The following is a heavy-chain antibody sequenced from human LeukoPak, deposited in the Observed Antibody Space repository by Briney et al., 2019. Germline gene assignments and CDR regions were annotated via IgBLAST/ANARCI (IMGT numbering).Heavy chain of an antibody. V-gene: IGHV1-3*01. Sequence: ASVKVSCKASGYTFTSYAMHWVRQAPGQRLEWMGWINAGNGNTKYSQKFQGRVTITRDTSASTAYMELSSLRSEDTAVYYCARATSGSLAIDYWGQGTLVTVSS. CDR1: GYTFTSYA. J-gene: IGHJ4*02. CDR3: ARATSGSLAIDY. D-gene: IGHD1-26*01. CDR2: INAGNGNT.